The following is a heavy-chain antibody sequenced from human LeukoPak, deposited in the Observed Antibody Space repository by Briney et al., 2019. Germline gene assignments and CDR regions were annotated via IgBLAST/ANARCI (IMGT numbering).Heavy chain of an antibody. CDR2: IYYSGST. Sequence: SSETLSLTCTVSGGSISSSSYYWGWIRQPPGKGLEWIGSIYYSGSTYYNPSLKSRVTISVDTSKNQFSLKLSSVTAADTAVYYCARDFTYGSGSLDVWGKGTTVTISS. D-gene: IGHD3-10*01. CDR1: GGSISSSSYY. V-gene: IGHV4-39*07. CDR3: ARDFTYGSGSLDV. J-gene: IGHJ6*04.